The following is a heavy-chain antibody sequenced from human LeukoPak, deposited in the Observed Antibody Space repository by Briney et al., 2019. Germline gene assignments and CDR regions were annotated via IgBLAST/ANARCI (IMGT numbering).Heavy chain of an antibody. J-gene: IGHJ6*03. CDR3: AKEGYSRGYYSYYYMDV. CDR1: GFTFSRYG. D-gene: IGHD6-13*01. V-gene: IGHV3-30*04. CDR2: ISYDGSNK. Sequence: PGGSLTLSCAASGFTFSRYGMHWVRQAPGKGLEWVTAISYDGSNKYYADSVKGRFTISRDNSKNTLDVQMNSLRAEDTAVYYCAKEGYSRGYYSYYYMDVWGKGTTVTVSS.